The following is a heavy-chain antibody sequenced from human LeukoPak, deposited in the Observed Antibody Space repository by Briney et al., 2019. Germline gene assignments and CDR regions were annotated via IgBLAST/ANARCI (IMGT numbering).Heavy chain of an antibody. CDR2: ISGSGGTT. CDR1: GFTFRHYD. D-gene: IGHD3-10*01. J-gene: IGHJ4*02. V-gene: IGHV3-23*01. CDR3: AKAGPVVRGFIGYY. Sequence: GETLRLSCVASGFTFRHYDMSWVRQAPGKGLEWVSAISGSGGTTHYADSVKGRFTISRDNSKNTLYLQLNSVRAEDTAIYYCAKAGPVVRGFIGYYWGQGTLVTVSS.